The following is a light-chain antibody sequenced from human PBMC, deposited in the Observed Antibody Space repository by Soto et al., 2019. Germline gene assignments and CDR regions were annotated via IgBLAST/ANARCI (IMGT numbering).Light chain of an antibody. Sequence: QLVRTQSPSASASLGASVKLTGTLSSGHSNYAIAWHQQQPEKGPRYLMRVNTDGSHTKGDGIPDRFSGSSSGAERYLTISSLQSEDEADYYCQTWGTGIQVFGGGTKLTVL. J-gene: IGLJ3*02. CDR3: QTWGTGIQV. CDR1: SGHSNYA. V-gene: IGLV4-69*01. CDR2: VNTDGSH.